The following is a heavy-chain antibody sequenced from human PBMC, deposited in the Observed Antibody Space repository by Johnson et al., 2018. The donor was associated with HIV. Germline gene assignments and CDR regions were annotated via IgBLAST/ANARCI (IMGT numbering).Heavy chain of an antibody. J-gene: IGHJ3*02. CDR2: IYSGGST. CDR1: GFTVSSNY. Sequence: VLLVESGGGLVQPGGSLRLSCAASGFTVSSNYMSWVRQAPGKGLEWVSVIYSGGSTYYADSVKGRFTISRDNSKNTLYLQMNSLRGDDTAIYYCQKHNFGNYVSRALDIWGQGTMVTVSS. CDR3: QKHNFGNYVSRALDI. V-gene: IGHV3-66*01. D-gene: IGHD4-17*01.